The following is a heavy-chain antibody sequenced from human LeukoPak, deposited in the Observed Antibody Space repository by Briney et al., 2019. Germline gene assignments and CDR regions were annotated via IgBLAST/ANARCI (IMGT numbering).Heavy chain of an antibody. V-gene: IGHV4-39*07. CDR1: GGSISSSSYY. D-gene: IGHD5-12*01. Sequence: PSETLSLTCTVSGGSISSSSYYWGWIRQPPGKGLEWIGSIYYSGSTYYNPSLKSRVTISVDTSKNQFSLKLSSVTAADTAVYYCARSRGYGHYFDYWGQGTLVTVSS. CDR3: ARSRGYGHYFDY. J-gene: IGHJ4*02. CDR2: IYYSGST.